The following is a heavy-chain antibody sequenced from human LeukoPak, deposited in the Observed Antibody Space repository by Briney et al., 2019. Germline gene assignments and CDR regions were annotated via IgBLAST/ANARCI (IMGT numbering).Heavy chain of an antibody. V-gene: IGHV3-23*01. CDR2: ISGSGGST. CDR1: GFTFSSYA. CDR3: AKDYCSGGSCYSDAFDI. J-gene: IGHJ3*02. Sequence: GGSLRLSCAASGFTFSSYAMSWVRQAPGKGLEWVSAISGSGGSTYYADSMKGRFTISRDNSKNTLYLQMNSLRAEDTAVYYCAKDYCSGGSCYSDAFDIWGQGTMVTVSS. D-gene: IGHD2-15*01.